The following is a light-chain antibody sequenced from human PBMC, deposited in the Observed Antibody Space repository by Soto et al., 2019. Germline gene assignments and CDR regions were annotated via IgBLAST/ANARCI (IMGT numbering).Light chain of an antibody. Sequence: VLTQSPGTLSLSPGERATISCRASQSINSSYLAWYQHKPGQAPRLLFYGASSRATGIPHRFSGSASGTDFTLTISRLEPEDCGVYYCQQYGGSPPYTFGQVTRLEIK. V-gene: IGKV3-20*01. CDR1: QSINSSY. J-gene: IGKJ2*01. CDR2: GAS. CDR3: QQYGGSPPYT.